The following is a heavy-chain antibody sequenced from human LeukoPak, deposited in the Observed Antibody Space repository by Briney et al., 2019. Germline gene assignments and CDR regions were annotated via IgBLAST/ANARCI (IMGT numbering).Heavy chain of an antibody. V-gene: IGHV3-74*01. J-gene: IGHJ4*02. CDR1: GFTFSSYW. Sequence: PGGSLRLSCAASGFTFSSYWMHWVRQAPGKGLMWVSRINSDGSSTYYADSVKGRFTISRDNSKNTLYLQMNSLRAEDTAVYYCARDPYGDLSFDYWGQGTLVTVSS. CDR2: INSDGSST. D-gene: IGHD4-17*01. CDR3: ARDPYGDLSFDY.